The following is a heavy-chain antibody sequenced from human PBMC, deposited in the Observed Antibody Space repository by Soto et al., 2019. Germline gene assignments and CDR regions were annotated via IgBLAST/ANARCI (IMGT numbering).Heavy chain of an antibody. CDR3: ARCMGFDGSGYAFFDS. D-gene: IGHD3-10*01. CDR1: GFTFSGHT. V-gene: IGHV3-21*01. J-gene: IGHJ4*02. CDR2: VSSSSSYI. Sequence: EVQLVESGGGLVKPGGSLRLSCAASGFTFSGHTINWVRQAPGKGLEWVSSVSSSSSYIYYADSVKGRFTVSRDNAEKSLYLQMNRRRAEDTAIYYCARCMGFDGSGYAFFDSWGQGTLVTVSS.